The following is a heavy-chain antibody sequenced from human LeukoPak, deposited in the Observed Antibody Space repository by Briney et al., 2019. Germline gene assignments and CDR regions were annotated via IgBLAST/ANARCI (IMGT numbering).Heavy chain of an antibody. Sequence: SVKVSCKASGGTFSSYAISLVRQAPGQGLEWMGGIIPIFGTANYAQKFQGRVTITTDESTSTAYMELSSLRSEDTAVYYCASSKGITMIGATYYYYMDVWGKGTTVTVSS. CDR2: IIPIFGTA. D-gene: IGHD3-22*01. CDR1: GGTFSSYA. CDR3: ASSKGITMIGATYYYYMDV. V-gene: IGHV1-69*05. J-gene: IGHJ6*03.